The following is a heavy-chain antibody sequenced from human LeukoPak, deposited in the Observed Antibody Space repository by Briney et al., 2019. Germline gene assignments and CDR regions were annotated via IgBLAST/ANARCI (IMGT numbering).Heavy chain of an antibody. J-gene: IGHJ4*02. V-gene: IGHV3-64*01. CDR1: GFTFSSYA. CDR3: ARDHITGTTRFPGY. Sequence: GGSLRLSCAASGFTFSSYAMHWVRQAPGKGLEYVSAISSIGGSTYYTNSVKGRFTISRDNSKNTLYLQMGSLRAEDMAVYYCARDHITGTTRFPGYWGQGTLVTVSS. D-gene: IGHD1-20*01. CDR2: ISSIGGST.